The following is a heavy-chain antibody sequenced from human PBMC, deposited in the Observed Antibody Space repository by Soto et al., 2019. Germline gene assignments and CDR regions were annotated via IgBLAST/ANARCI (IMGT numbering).Heavy chain of an antibody. Sequence: PGGSLRLSCAASGFTFSHAGMSWVRQAPGKGLEWVGRIKSKADGETKDYGAPVRGRFTISRDDAKDTLYLQMNSLRIEDTAVYYCCVVKRLDQYSTSGYWFDPWGPGTLVTVSS. CDR2: IKSKADGETK. V-gene: IGHV3-15*01. D-gene: IGHD2-15*01. CDR1: GFTFSHAG. J-gene: IGHJ5*02. CDR3: CVVKRLDQYSTSGYWFDP.